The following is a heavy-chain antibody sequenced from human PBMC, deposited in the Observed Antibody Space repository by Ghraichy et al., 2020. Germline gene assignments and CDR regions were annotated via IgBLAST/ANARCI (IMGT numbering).Heavy chain of an antibody. V-gene: IGHV4-4*07. D-gene: IGHD1-1*01. CDR1: GGSISSYY. Sequence: SETLSLTCTVSGGSISSYYWSWIRQPAGKGLEWIGRIYTSGSTNYNPSLKSRLTMSVDTSKNQFSLKLSSVTAADTAVYYCARDGYNWNDVGGDAFDIWGQGKMGTVSS. J-gene: IGHJ3*02. CDR3: ARDGYNWNDVGGDAFDI. CDR2: IYTSGST.